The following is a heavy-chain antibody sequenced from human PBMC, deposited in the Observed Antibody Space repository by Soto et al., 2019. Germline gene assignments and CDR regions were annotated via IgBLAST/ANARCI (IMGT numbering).Heavy chain of an antibody. Sequence: QVQLVESGGGVVQPGRSLRLSCAASGFTFSSYGMHWVRQAPGKGLEWVAVIWYDGSNKYYADSVKGRFTISRDNSKNTLYLQMNSLRAEDTAVYYCARHGVPAASGAYYFDYWGQGTLVTVSS. V-gene: IGHV3-33*01. CDR3: ARHGVPAASGAYYFDY. CDR2: IWYDGSNK. D-gene: IGHD2-2*01. CDR1: GFTFSSYG. J-gene: IGHJ4*02.